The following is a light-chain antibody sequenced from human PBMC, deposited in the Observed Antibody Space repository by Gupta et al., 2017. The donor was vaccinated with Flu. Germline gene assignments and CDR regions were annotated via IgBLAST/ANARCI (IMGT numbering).Light chain of an antibody. J-gene: IGKJ1*01. CDR1: QSVSSS. CDR3: QQDNNWPRT. CDR2: EAS. Sequence: ETVMPQSPATLSVSPGERATLSCRASQSVSSSLAWYQQIPGQAPRLLIYEASTRATGIPARFSGSWSGKVFTLTISSLQSEDFAIYYCQQDNNWPRTFGQGTKVEIK. V-gene: IGKV3-15*01.